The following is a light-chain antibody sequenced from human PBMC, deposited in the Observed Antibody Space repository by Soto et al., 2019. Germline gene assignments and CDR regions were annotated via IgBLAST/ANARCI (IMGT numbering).Light chain of an antibody. CDR1: QSVNSN. CDR3: QSGT. CDR2: GAT. J-gene: IGKJ1*01. V-gene: IGKV3-15*01. Sequence: EIVGTQSPAALSVSTRERATLSCRASQSVNSNLAWYQQKPGQAPRLLIYGATTRATGIPAKFSGSGSGTEFTLTISSLQSEDFAVYYGQSGTFGQGGKVDIK.